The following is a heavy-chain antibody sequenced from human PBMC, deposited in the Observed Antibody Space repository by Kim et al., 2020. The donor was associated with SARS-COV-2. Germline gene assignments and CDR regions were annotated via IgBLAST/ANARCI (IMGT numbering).Heavy chain of an antibody. CDR1: GFTFSSYG. CDR2: ISYDGSNK. V-gene: IGHV3-33*05. Sequence: GGSLRLSCAASGFTFSSYGMHWVRQAPGKGLEWVAVISYDGSNKYYADSVKGRFTISRDNSKNTLYLQMNSLRAEDTAVYYCARGLNPTMIVVVYGYGMDVWGQGTTVTVSS. CDR3: ARGLNPTMIVVVYGYGMDV. J-gene: IGHJ6*02. D-gene: IGHD3-22*01.